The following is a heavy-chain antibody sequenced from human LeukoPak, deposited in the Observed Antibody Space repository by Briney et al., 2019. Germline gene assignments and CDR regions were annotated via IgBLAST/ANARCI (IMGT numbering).Heavy chain of an antibody. Sequence: GGSLRLSCAASGFTVSSNYMSWVRQVPGKGLEWVSDIYSGGTTYYADSVKDRFTISRDNSKNTLYLQMNSLRAEDTAVYYCARELGGALHYFDYWGQGTLVTVSS. CDR1: GFTVSSNY. CDR2: IYSGGTT. CDR3: ARELGGALHYFDY. D-gene: IGHD1-26*01. J-gene: IGHJ4*02. V-gene: IGHV3-66*01.